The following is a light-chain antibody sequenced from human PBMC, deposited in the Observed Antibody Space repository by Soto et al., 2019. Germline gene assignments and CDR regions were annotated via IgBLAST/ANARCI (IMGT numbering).Light chain of an antibody. CDR2: DVS. V-gene: IGLV2-14*03. Sequence: QSALTQPASVSGXPGQTVIIXCTGTSSDIGGYNSVSWYQQHPGRAPKLILFDVSNRPSKIPDRFSGSKSDNTASLTISGLQAEDEADYYCSSYSTSSTLILFGGGTKLTVL. J-gene: IGLJ2*01. CDR1: SSDIGGYNS. CDR3: SSYSTSSTLIL.